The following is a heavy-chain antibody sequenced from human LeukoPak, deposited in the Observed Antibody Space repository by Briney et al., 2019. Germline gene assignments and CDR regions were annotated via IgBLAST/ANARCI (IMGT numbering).Heavy chain of an antibody. V-gene: IGHV3-21*04. Sequence: GGYLRLSCAASGFTFSSYSMNWVRQAPGKGLEWVSSISSSSSYIYYADSVKGRFTISRDNAKNSLYLQMNSLRAEDTAVYYCAKHPIAAAWGYYMDVWGKGTTVTVSS. J-gene: IGHJ6*03. D-gene: IGHD6-13*01. CDR3: AKHPIAAAWGYYMDV. CDR2: ISSSSSYI. CDR1: GFTFSSYS.